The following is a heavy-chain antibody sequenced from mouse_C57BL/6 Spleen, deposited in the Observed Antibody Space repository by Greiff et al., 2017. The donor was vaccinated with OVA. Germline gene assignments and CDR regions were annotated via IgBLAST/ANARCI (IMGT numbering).Heavy chain of an antibody. CDR2: IDPSDSYT. CDR3: ARGGNDLDY. D-gene: IGHD2-2*01. V-gene: IGHV1-50*01. Sequence: QVQLQQPGAELVKPGASVKLSCKASGYTFTSYWMQWVKQRPGQGLEWIGEIDPSDSYTNYNQKFKGKATLTVDTSSSTAYMQLSSLTSEDAAVYYCARGGNDLDYGGQGTTLTVSS. CDR1: GYTFTSYW. J-gene: IGHJ2*01.